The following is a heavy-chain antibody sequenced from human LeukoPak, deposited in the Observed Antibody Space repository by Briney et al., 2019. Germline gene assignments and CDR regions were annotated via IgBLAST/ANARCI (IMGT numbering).Heavy chain of an antibody. CDR3: ASGGYSSSTSCYSDY. D-gene: IGHD2-2*02. CDR2: IYYSGST. Sequence: SETLSLTCTVSGGSISSYYWSWLRQPPGKGLEWIGYIYYSGSTNYNPSLKSRVTISVDTSKNQFSLKLSSVTAADTAVYYCASGGYSSSTSCYSDYWGQGTLVTVSS. CDR1: GGSISSYY. J-gene: IGHJ4*02. V-gene: IGHV4-59*01.